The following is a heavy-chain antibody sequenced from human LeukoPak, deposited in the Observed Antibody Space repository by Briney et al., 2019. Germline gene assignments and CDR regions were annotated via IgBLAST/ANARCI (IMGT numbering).Heavy chain of an antibody. V-gene: IGHV4-30-4*02. J-gene: IGHJ4*02. CDR2: IYYSGST. Sequence: PSETLSLTCTVSGGSISSGDYYWTWIRQPPGKGLEWIGYIYYSGSTYYNPSLKSRVTISVDTSKNQFSLKLSSVTAADTAVYYCARGYYYGSGSFDYWGQGTLVTVSS. D-gene: IGHD3-10*01. CDR3: ARGYYYGSGSFDY. CDR1: GGSISSGDYY.